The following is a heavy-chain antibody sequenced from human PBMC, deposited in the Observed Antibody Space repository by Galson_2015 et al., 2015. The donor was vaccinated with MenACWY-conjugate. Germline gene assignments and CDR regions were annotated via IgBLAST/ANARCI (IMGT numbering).Heavy chain of an antibody. CDR3: ARHPPGGRGMDV. Sequence: QSGAEVKKPGESLKISCKASGYNFITYWIGWVRQVPGKGLEWVGLISPIDSKTRYSPAFEGRGTISADNSITTAYLQWNSLQASDTAMYYCARHPPGGRGMDVWGQGTTVTVSS. D-gene: IGHD1-26*01. CDR2: ISPIDSKT. V-gene: IGHV5-51*01. J-gene: IGHJ6*02. CDR1: GYNFITYW.